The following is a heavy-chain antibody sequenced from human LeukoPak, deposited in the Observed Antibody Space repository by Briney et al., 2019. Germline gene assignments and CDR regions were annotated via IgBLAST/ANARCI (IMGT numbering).Heavy chain of an antibody. V-gene: IGHV4-31*03. CDR3: AREGCPSCGMDV. CDR2: IYYSGST. CDR1: GGSISSGGYY. Sequence: PSQPLSLTCTVSGGSISSGGYYWSWIRQHPGKGLEWIGYIYYSGSTYYNPSLKSRVTISVDTSKNQFSLKLSSVTAADTAVYYCAREGCPSCGMDVWGQGTTVTVAS. J-gene: IGHJ6*02. D-gene: IGHD4/OR15-4a*01.